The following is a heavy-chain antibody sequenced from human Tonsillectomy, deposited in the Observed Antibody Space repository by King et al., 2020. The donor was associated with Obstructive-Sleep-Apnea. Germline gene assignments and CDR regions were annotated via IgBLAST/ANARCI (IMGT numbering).Heavy chain of an antibody. Sequence: VQLVESGGTLVQPGGSLRLSCAASGFTFSSYDMHWVRQATGEGLEWVSAIGTAGDTYYPGSVKGRFTISRENAKNSLYLQMNSLRVGDTAVYYCVRSWPQSRSWYFDLWGRGTLVTVSS. D-gene: IGHD1-14*01. CDR1: GFTFSSYD. J-gene: IGHJ2*01. V-gene: IGHV3-13*04. CDR3: VRSWPQSRSWYFDL. CDR2: IGTAGDT.